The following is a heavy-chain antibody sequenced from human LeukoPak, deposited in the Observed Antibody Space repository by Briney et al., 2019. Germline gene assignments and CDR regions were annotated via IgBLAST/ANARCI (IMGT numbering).Heavy chain of an antibody. J-gene: IGHJ4*01. CDR3: ARIGHDLYQTFYF. CDR1: GFTFSSNA. CDR2: ISGSGGST. V-gene: IGHV3-23*01. D-gene: IGHD2-2*01. Sequence: PGGSLRLSCAASGFTFSSNAMSWVRQAPGKGLEWVLAISGSGGSTYYADSVKGRFTISRDNSKNTLYLQMNSLRAEDTAVYYCARIGHDLYQTFYFWGNGNLITVSS.